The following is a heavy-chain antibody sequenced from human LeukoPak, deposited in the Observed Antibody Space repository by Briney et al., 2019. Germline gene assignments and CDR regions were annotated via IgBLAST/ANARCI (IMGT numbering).Heavy chain of an antibody. Sequence: GGSLRLSCATSGFTLSSFWMHWVRQPPGKGLVWVSRINSDGTDTNYADSGKGRFTISRDNHKNTVYLQMNSLTAEDTAVYYCARGAWGTSVHFDKWGQGALVTVSS. D-gene: IGHD3-16*01. J-gene: IGHJ4*02. CDR3: ARGAWGTSVHFDK. CDR1: GFTLSSFW. V-gene: IGHV3-74*01. CDR2: INSDGTDT.